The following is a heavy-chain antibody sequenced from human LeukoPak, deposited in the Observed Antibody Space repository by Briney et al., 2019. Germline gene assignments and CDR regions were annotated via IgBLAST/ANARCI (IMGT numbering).Heavy chain of an antibody. CDR2: INHSGST. Sequence: SETLSLTCAVYGGSFSGYYWSWIRQPPGKGLEWIGEINHSGSTNYNPSLKSRVTISVDTSKNQFSLKLSSVTGADTAVYYCARRQYCSGGSCEFDYWGQGTLVTVSS. CDR1: GGSFSGYY. CDR3: ARRQYCSGGSCEFDY. V-gene: IGHV4-34*01. J-gene: IGHJ4*02. D-gene: IGHD2-15*01.